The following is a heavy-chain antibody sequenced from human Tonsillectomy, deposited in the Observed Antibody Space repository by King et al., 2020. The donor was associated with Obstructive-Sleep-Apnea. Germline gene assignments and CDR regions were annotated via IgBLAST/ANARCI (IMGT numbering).Heavy chain of an antibody. V-gene: IGHV3-21*01. CDR1: GFTFSSYS. CDR2: ISRRDYI. J-gene: IGHJ4*02. CDR3: ARVLGYSSGWYYFDY. D-gene: IGHD6-19*01. Sequence: VQLVESGGGLVKPGGSLRLSCAASGFTFSSYSMKWLRQAPGKGLEWVSSISRRDYIYYADSVKGRFTISRDNAKNSMYLQMNGLRAEDTAVYYCARVLGYSSGWYYFDYWGQGTLVTVSS.